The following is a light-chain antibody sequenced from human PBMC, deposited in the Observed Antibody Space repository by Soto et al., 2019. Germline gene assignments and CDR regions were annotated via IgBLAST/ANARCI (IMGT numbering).Light chain of an antibody. Sequence: DIQMTQSPFSLSASVGDRVIITCRASQGISSYLSWYQQKPGKAPNLLIYGASNLQSGVPSRFSGSGSGTEFTLTISSLQPEDFATYYCQQSYNTVTFGPGTKVEIK. CDR3: QQSYNTVT. CDR2: GAS. CDR1: QGISSY. J-gene: IGKJ3*01. V-gene: IGKV1-39*01.